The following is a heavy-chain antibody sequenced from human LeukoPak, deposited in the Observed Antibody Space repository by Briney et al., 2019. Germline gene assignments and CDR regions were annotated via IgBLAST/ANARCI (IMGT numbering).Heavy chain of an antibody. CDR1: GGSISSGGYY. Sequence: SQTLSLTCTVSGGSISSGGYYWSWIRQHPGKGLEWIGYIYHSGSTYYNPSLKSRVTISVDTSKNQFSLKLSSVTAADTAVYYCAGGNAVVLVPVAIGYNWFDPWGQGTLVTVSS. CDR3: AGGNAVVLVPVAIGYNWFDP. V-gene: IGHV4-31*03. D-gene: IGHD2-8*02. J-gene: IGHJ5*02. CDR2: IYHSGST.